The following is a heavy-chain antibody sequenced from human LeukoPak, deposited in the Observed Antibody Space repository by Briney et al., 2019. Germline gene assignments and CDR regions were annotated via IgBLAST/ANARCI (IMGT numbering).Heavy chain of an antibody. V-gene: IGHV4-30-2*01. Sequence: SQTLSLTCAVSGGSISSGGYSWSWIRQPPGKGLEWIGYIYHSGSTYYNPSLKSRVTISVDRSKNRFSLKLSSVTAADTAVYYCARNSELYYYYGMDVWGQGTTVTVSS. CDR3: ARNSELYYYYGMDV. D-gene: IGHD1-26*01. J-gene: IGHJ6*02. CDR1: GGSISSGGYS. CDR2: IYHSGST.